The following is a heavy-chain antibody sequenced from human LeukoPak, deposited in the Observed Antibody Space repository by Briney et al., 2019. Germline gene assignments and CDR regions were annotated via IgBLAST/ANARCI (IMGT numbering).Heavy chain of an antibody. Sequence: SGGSLRLSCAASGFTFSSYGMSWVRQAPGKGLEWVSAISGSGGSTYYADSVKGRFTISRDNSKNTLYLQMNSLRAEDTAVYYCAKDKWTTVTTFDYWGQGTLVTVSS. J-gene: IGHJ4*02. V-gene: IGHV3-23*01. CDR2: ISGSGGST. CDR3: AKDKWTTVTTFDY. D-gene: IGHD4-17*01. CDR1: GFTFSSYG.